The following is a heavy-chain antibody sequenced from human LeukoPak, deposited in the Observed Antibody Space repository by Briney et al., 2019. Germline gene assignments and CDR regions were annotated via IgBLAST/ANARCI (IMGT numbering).Heavy chain of an antibody. D-gene: IGHD2-21*02. CDR1: GGSVIRGDSY. J-gene: IGHJ2*01. CDR2: VYYSGTT. V-gene: IGHV4-31*03. Sequence: SQTLSLTCTVSGGSVIRGDSYWSWIRQLPGKGLEWIGYVYYSGTTYYTPSLKSRVTMSVDTSKNQFSLNLKSVTAADTAVYFCARVGRSVTWYFDLWGRGALVTVSS. CDR3: ARVGRSVTWYFDL.